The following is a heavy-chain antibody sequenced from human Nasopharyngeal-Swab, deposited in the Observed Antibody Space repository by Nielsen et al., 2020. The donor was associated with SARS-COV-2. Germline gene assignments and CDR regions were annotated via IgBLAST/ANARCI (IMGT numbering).Heavy chain of an antibody. Sequence: SVKVSCKASGGTFSSYAISWVRQAPGQGLEWMGGIIPIFGTANYAQKFQGRVTITADESTSTAYMELSSLRSEDTAVYYCARGGDFWSGPAKTYYFDYWGQGTLVTVSS. J-gene: IGHJ4*02. D-gene: IGHD3-3*01. V-gene: IGHV1-69*13. CDR2: IIPIFGTA. CDR1: GGTFSSYA. CDR3: ARGGDFWSGPAKTYYFDY.